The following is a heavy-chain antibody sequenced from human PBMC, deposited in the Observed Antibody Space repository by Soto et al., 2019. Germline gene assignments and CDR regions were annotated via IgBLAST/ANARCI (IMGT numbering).Heavy chain of an antibody. CDR2: IYPGDSDT. D-gene: IGHD2-2*01. Sequence: PGESLKISCKGSGYSFTSYWIGWVRQMPGKGLEWMGIIYPGDSDTRYSPSFQGQVTISADKSISTAYLQWSSLKASDTAMYYCARHPIVVVPAAYNNPRDYYYYYMDVWGKGTTVTVSS. CDR3: ARHPIVVVPAAYNNPRDYYYYYMDV. J-gene: IGHJ6*03. CDR1: GYSFTSYW. V-gene: IGHV5-51*01.